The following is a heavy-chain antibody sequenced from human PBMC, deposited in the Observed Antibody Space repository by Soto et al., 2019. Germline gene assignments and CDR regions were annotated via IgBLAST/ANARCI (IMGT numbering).Heavy chain of an antibody. V-gene: IGHV3-74*01. CDR2: INSDASSI. CDR1: GFTFSSHW. CDR3: VKDLPGSYPGFDP. J-gene: IGHJ5*02. D-gene: IGHD3-10*01. Sequence: EVQLVESGGGLVQPGGSLRLSCAAAGFTFSSHWMHWVRQAPGKGLVWLSRINSDASSIKYADFVRGRFTISRDNAKNTLYLQITSVRADDAAVYYCVKDLPGSYPGFDPRSQGTLFTVSS.